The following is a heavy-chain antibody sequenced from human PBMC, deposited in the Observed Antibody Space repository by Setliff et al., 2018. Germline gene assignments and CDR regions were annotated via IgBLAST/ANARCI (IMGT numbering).Heavy chain of an antibody. J-gene: IGHJ4*02. CDR1: GYTFTSYD. CDR3: ATQPLQWELLGFDY. V-gene: IGHV1-8*03. D-gene: IGHD1-26*01. CDR2: MNPNSGNT. Sequence: ASVKVSCKASGYTFTSYDINWVRQATGQGLEWMGWMNPNSGNTGYAQKFQGRVTITRNTSISTAYMELSSLRSEDTAVYYCATQPLQWELLGFDYWGQGTQVTVSS.